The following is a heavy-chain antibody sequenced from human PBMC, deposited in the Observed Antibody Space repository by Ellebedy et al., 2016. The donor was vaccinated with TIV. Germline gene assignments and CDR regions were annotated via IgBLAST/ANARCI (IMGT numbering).Heavy chain of an antibody. CDR1: GFTFSSYT. CDR2: ISSSSNYI. V-gene: IGHV3-21*06. D-gene: IGHD6-13*01. J-gene: IGHJ4*02. CDR3: AKEEGPEAGTLLH. Sequence: GESLKISCAVSGFTFSSYTLNWVRQAPGKGLEWVSSISSSSNYIHYGDSVKGRFTISRDNAKNSLYLQMDSLRAEDTAVYYCAKEEGPEAGTLLHWGQGAPVTVSS.